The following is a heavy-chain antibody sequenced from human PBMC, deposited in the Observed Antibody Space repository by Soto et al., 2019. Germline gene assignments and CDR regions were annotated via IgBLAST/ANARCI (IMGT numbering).Heavy chain of an antibody. CDR1: GYTFSRYG. CDR2: ISGFNGNT. D-gene: IGHD6-13*01. Sequence: ASEKVSCKASGYTFSRYGISWVRQAPGQGLEWMGWISGFNGNTKESEKLQGRVTLTTDTAANTAHMELRGLRSDDTAVYYCARASAYSTPWSFDNWGQGTLVTVSS. J-gene: IGHJ4*02. CDR3: ARASAYSTPWSFDN. V-gene: IGHV1-18*01.